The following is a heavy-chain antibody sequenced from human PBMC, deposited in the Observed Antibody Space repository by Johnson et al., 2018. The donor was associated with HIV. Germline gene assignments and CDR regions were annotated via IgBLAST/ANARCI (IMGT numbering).Heavy chain of an antibody. D-gene: IGHD3-22*01. CDR1: GFTFSRYA. CDR3: ARALWPYYYDSSGYNDDAFDI. Sequence: QVQLVESGGGVVQPGRSLRLSCAASGFTFSRYAMHWVRQAPGKGLEWVAVISYDGSNKYYADSVKGRFTISRDNAKNTLYLQMNSLRAEDTAVYYCARALWPYYYDSSGYNDDAFDIWGQGTMVTVSS. V-gene: IGHV3-30-3*01. CDR2: ISYDGSNK. J-gene: IGHJ3*02.